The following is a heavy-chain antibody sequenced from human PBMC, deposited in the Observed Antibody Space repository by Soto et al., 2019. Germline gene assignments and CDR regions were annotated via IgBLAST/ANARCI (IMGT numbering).Heavy chain of an antibody. J-gene: IGHJ4*02. CDR1: GYTFTGYA. Sequence: GASVKVSCKASGYTFTGYAMHWVRQAPGQRLEWMGWINAGNGNTKYSQKFQGRVTITRDTSASAAYMELSSLSSEVTAVYYCARAVAVAADFDYWGQGTLVTVSS. CDR3: ARAVAVAADFDY. V-gene: IGHV1-3*01. D-gene: IGHD6-19*01. CDR2: INAGNGNT.